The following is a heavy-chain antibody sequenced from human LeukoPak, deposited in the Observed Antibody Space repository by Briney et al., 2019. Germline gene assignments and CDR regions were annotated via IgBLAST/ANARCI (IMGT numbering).Heavy chain of an antibody. J-gene: IGHJ4*02. CDR2: ISSSSSYI. D-gene: IGHD3-10*01. CDR1: GFTFSSYS. Sequence: GGSLRLSCAASGFTFSSYSMNWVRQAPGKGLEWVLSISSSSSYIYYADSVKGRFTISRDNAKNSLYLQMNSLRAEDTAVYYCARVGVLLWFGESYTFDYWGQGTLVTVSS. V-gene: IGHV3-21*01. CDR3: ARVGVLLWFGESYTFDY.